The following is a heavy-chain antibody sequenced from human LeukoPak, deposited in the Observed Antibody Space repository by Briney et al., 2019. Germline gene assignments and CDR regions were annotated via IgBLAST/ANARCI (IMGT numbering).Heavy chain of an antibody. Sequence: GASVKVSCKASGYTFTIYYMHWVRQAPGQGLEWMGIINPSGGSTSYAQKFQGRVTMTRDMSTSTVYMELSSLRSEDTAVYYCARIGDLYYYDSSGYDAFDIWGQGTMVTVSS. CDR2: INPSGGST. CDR1: GYTFTIYY. D-gene: IGHD3-22*01. V-gene: IGHV1-46*01. CDR3: ARIGDLYYYDSSGYDAFDI. J-gene: IGHJ3*02.